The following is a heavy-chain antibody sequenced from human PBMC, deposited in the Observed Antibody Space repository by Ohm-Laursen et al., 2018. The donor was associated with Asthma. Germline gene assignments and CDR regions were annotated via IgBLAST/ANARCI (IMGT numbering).Heavy chain of an antibody. D-gene: IGHD6-6*01. J-gene: IGHJ6*02. CDR3: VRDGGIAARHYFGMDV. Sequence: SLRLSCSASGFTVSSNYMSWVRQAPGKGLEWVGVMFSHGSKFYADSVRGRFTISRDTPTNTLYLQMDSLRAEDTAVYYCVRDGGIAARHYFGMDVWGQGTTVTVSS. CDR2: MFSHGSK. V-gene: IGHV3-53*01. CDR1: GFTVSSNY.